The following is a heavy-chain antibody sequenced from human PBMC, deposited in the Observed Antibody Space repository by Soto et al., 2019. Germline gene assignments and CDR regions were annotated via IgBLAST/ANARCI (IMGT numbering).Heavy chain of an antibody. Sequence: EVQLVESGGGLVQPGGYLRLTCAASGFTFCNYWMVWVRQAPERGPEWVATIKQDGSEKYYVDSVKGRFTISRDNTKNSLYLQMNSLRAEDTVLYYCARETSADSFWGQGTLVTVSS. V-gene: IGHV3-7*01. CDR3: ARETSADSF. D-gene: IGHD2-21*01. J-gene: IGHJ4*02. CDR1: GFTFCNYW. CDR2: IKQDGSEK.